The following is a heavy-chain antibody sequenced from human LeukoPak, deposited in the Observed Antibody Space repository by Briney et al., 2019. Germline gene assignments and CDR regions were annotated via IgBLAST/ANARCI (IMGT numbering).Heavy chain of an antibody. D-gene: IGHD1-14*01. J-gene: IGHJ4*02. CDR2: INPSSGGT. Sequence: PGASVKVSCKASGYTFTGYYMHWVRQAPGQGLEWMGRINPSSGGTNYAQKFQGRVTMTRDTSISTAYMELSRLRSDDTAVYYCARGPFTGHFDYWGQGTLVTVSS. CDR3: ARGPFTGHFDY. V-gene: IGHV1-2*06. CDR1: GYTFTGYY.